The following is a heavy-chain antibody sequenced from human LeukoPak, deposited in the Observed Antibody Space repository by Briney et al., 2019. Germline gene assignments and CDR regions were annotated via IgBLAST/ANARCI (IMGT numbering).Heavy chain of an antibody. D-gene: IGHD3-3*01. Sequence: GVSVKVSCKASGYTFTSYYMHWVRQAPGQGLEWMGIINPSGGSTSYAQKFQGRVTMTRDTSTSTVYMELSSLRSEDTAVYYCARDRFRGPEYYYYGMDVWGQGTTVTVSS. CDR1: GYTFTSYY. J-gene: IGHJ6*02. CDR3: ARDRFRGPEYYYYGMDV. CDR2: INPSGGST. V-gene: IGHV1-46*01.